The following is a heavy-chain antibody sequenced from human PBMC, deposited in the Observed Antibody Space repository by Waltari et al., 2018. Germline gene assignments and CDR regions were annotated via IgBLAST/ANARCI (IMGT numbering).Heavy chain of an antibody. J-gene: IGHJ4*02. CDR2: ISGGDGTP. Sequence: EVQLLDSGGGLVQPGGSLRLSCAASGFPFSTYSWGWVRHAPGKGLEWVTGISGGDGTPYYADSVKGRFAISRDNSKDTLNLHMTNLRVDDTAVYYCAKDASAYEPRRYTHWGQGTLVTVSS. D-gene: IGHD3-22*01. CDR1: GFPFSTYS. V-gene: IGHV3-23*01. CDR3: AKDASAYEPRRYTH.